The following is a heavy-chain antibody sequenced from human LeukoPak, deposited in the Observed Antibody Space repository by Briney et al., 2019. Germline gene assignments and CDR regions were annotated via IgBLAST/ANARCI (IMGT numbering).Heavy chain of an antibody. CDR1: GGAISSSSYY. J-gene: IGHJ4*02. CDR3: ASLNSSSCHFDY. V-gene: IGHV4-39*01. CDR2: IHYSGST. D-gene: IGHD6-13*01. Sequence: PSETLSLTCTVSGGAISSSSYYWGWIRQPPGKGLEWIGSIHYSGSTYYNPSLKSRVTISVDTSRNKFSLKLSSVTAADTAVYYCASLNSSSCHFDYWGQGTPVTVSS.